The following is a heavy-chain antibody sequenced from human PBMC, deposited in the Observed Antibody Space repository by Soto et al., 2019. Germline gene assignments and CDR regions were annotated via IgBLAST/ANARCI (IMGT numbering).Heavy chain of an antibody. CDR2: IWYDGSNK. J-gene: IGHJ3*02. CDR1: GFTFSSYG. CDR3: ARDQLRFLEWLSSYSFDI. Sequence: GSLRLSCAASGFTFSSYGMHWVRQAPGKGLEWVAVIWYDGSNKYYADSVKGRFTISRDNSKNTLYLQMNSLRAEDTAVYYCARDQLRFLEWLSSYSFDIWGQGTMVTVS. V-gene: IGHV3-33*01. D-gene: IGHD3-3*01.